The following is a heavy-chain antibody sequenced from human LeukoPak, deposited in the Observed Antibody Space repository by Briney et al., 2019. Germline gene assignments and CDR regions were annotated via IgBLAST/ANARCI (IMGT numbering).Heavy chain of an antibody. V-gene: IGHV3-7*01. CDR1: EFTFSTFW. D-gene: IGHD6-19*01. CDR3: ARGSSGWTSPFDY. Sequence: GGSLRLSCAASEFTFSTFWMSWVRQAPGKGLEWVTNIKQDGSEKRYVDSVKGRFTISRDNAKNSLYLQMNSLSAEDTAVYYCARGSSGWTSPFDYWGQGTTVTVSS. J-gene: IGHJ4*03. CDR2: IKQDGSEK.